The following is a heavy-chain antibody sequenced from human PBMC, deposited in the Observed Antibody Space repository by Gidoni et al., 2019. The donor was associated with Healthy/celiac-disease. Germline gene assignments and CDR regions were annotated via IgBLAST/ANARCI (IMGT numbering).Heavy chain of an antibody. J-gene: IGHJ4*02. CDR3: ARDNIAARSALYRY. Sequence: EVQLVASGGGLVQPGGSLRLSCAASGFNFSSYWMSWVRQAPGKGLEWVANIKQDGSEKYYVDSVKGRFTISRDNAKNSLYLQMNSLRAEDTAVYYCARDNIAARSALYRYWGQGTLVTVSS. V-gene: IGHV3-7*03. D-gene: IGHD6-6*01. CDR1: GFNFSSYW. CDR2: IKQDGSEK.